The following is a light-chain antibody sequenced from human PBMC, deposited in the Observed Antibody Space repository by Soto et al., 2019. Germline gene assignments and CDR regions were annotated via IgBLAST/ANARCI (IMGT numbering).Light chain of an antibody. Sequence: QSALTQPASVSGSPGQSITISCTGTSSDVGGYNYVSWYQHYPGKAPKLVIYDVTNRPSGVSNRFSGSKSGNTASLTISGLQAEDEANYYCSSLTTSSFVFGRGTKVTVL. CDR2: DVT. CDR1: SSDVGGYNY. V-gene: IGLV2-14*03. J-gene: IGLJ2*01. CDR3: SSLTTSSFV.